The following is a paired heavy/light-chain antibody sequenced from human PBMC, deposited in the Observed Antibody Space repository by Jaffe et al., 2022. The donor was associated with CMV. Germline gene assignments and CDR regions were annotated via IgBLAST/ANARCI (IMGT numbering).Light chain of an antibody. CDR1: HDISSW. CDR2: AAS. Sequence: DIQMTQSPSSVSASVGDRVTITCRASHDISSWLAWYQQKPGKAPKLLIFAASNLHNGVPSRFSGSGSGTEFTLTISNLQPDDFATYFCQQAIRFPLTFGQGTRLEVK. J-gene: IGKJ5*01. V-gene: IGKV1-12*01. CDR3: QQAIRFPLT.
Heavy chain of an antibody. V-gene: IGHV3-23*01. CDR1: GFTFSDYV. J-gene: IGHJ4*02. CDR3: ASKGRGVETNSLQY. D-gene: IGHD3-3*01. Sequence: EVQLLDSGGGLVQPGGSLRLSCAASGFTFSDYVMCWVRQAPGKGLEWVSAIGSSGTTYYADSVQGRFTISRDNSRNTVILQMNSLRAEDTAVYYCASKGRGVETNSLQYWGQGTPVTVSS. CDR2: IGSSGTT.